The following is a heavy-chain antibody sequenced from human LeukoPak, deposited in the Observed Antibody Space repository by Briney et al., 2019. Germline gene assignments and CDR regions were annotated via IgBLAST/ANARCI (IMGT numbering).Heavy chain of an antibody. CDR2: LYHPDST. D-gene: IGHD2-2*01. CDR3: ARQYDSYFYYYLDL. J-gene: IGHJ6*03. Sequence: SETLSLTXAVSGYPINNAYYWVWFRQPPGKGLEWIGSLYHPDSTYYNPSLKSRVTMSVDTSRNQFSLKLSFVTAADTAVYYCARQYDSYFYYYLDLWGTGTTVTVSS. V-gene: IGHV4-38-2*01. CDR1: GYPINNAYY.